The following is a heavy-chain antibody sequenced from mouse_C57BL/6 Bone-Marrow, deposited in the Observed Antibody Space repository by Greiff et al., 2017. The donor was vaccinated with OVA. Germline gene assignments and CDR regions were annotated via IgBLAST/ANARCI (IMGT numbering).Heavy chain of an antibody. V-gene: IGHV1-64*01. CDR3: AGSDNDL. Sequence: QVQLQQPGAELVKPGASVKLSCKASGYTFTSYWMHWVKQRPGQGLEWIGMIDPNRGSTHYNQKFKGKATLTVDKSSSTAYMQLSSLTSEDSAVYYCAGSDNDLWGQGTTLTVSS. CDR2: IDPNRGST. D-gene: IGHD1-1*01. J-gene: IGHJ2*01. CDR1: GYTFTSYW.